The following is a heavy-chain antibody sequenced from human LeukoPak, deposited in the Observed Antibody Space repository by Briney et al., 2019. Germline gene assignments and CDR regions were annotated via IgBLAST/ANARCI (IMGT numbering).Heavy chain of an antibody. Sequence: GGSLRLSCAASGFTFSSYWMHWVRQAPGKGLVWVSRINTDGSSTSYADSVKGRFTISRDNAKNTLYLQMNSLRAEDTAVYYCAKSSYGDYEGWANYWGQGTLVTVSS. D-gene: IGHD4-17*01. CDR2: INTDGSST. J-gene: IGHJ4*02. CDR1: GFTFSSYW. CDR3: AKSSYGDYEGWANY. V-gene: IGHV3-74*01.